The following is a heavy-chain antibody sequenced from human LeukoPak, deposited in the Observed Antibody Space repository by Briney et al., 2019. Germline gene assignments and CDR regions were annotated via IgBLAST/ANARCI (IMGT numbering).Heavy chain of an antibody. CDR2: IIPIFGTA. V-gene: IGHV1-69*05. CDR3: ARDFLGVDGSGFDY. Sequence: SVKVSCKASGGTFSSYAISWVRQAPGQGLEWMGGIIPIFGTANYAQKFQGRVTITTDESTSTAYMELSSLRSEDTAVYYCARDFLGVDGSGFDYWGQGTLVTVSS. D-gene: IGHD3-10*01. CDR1: GGTFSSYA. J-gene: IGHJ4*02.